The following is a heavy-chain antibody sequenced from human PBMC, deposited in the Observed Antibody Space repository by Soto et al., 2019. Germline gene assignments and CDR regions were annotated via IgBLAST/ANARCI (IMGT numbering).Heavy chain of an antibody. J-gene: IGHJ4*02. CDR3: ARGGPNGSHFDY. CDR1: GFTFRNHG. Sequence: VQLVESGGGVVQPGKSVRLSCAASGFTFRNHGMHWVRQAPGKGLEWVAVIWYDGSDKYYVDSVKGRFTISRDNSKNALYLRMNSLRAEGTAVYYCARGGPNGSHFDYWGQGTVVTVSS. D-gene: IGHD1-1*01. V-gene: IGHV3-33*01. CDR2: IWYDGSDK.